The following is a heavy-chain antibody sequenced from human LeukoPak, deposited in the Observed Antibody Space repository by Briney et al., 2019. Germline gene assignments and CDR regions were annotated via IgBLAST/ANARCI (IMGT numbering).Heavy chain of an antibody. Sequence: ASVKVSCKASGYTFTTYYMHWVRQAPGQGLGWMGIINPGGGSTSYAQKFQGRVTMTRDTSTSTVYMELRSLRSEDTAVYHCARGPGPADDGGGYCFDYWGQGTLVTVAS. CDR3: ARGPGPADDGGGYCFDY. D-gene: IGHD3-22*01. J-gene: IGHJ4*02. CDR1: GYTFTTYY. CDR2: INPGGGST. V-gene: IGHV1-46*01.